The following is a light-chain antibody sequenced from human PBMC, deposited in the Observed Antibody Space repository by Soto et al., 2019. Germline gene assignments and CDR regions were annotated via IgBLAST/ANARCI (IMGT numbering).Light chain of an antibody. J-gene: IGKJ4*01. CDR1: QGISSS. CDR3: LHLHNYPLG. V-gene: IGKV1D-13*01. Sequence: AIQLTQSPSSLSASVGDRVTITCRASQGISSSLAWYQQRPQKAPKLLIYDASTLQSGVPSRFSGSGSGTDFTLTISSLQPEDFAIYYCLHLHNYPLGFGGGTKVEIK. CDR2: DAS.